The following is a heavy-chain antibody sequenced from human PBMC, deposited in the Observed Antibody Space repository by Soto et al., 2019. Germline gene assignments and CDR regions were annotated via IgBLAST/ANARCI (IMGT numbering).Heavy chain of an antibody. CDR3: ARDNEYYDFWSGYFNHNWFDP. CDR1: GYTFTSYA. V-gene: IGHV1-3*01. D-gene: IGHD3-3*01. J-gene: IGHJ5*02. Sequence: ASVKVSCKASGYTFTSYAMHWVRQAPGQRLEWMGWINAGNGNTKYSQKFQGRVTITRDTSASTAYMELSSLRSEDTAVYYCARDNEYYDFWSGYFNHNWFDPWGKGTLVTVSS. CDR2: INAGNGNT.